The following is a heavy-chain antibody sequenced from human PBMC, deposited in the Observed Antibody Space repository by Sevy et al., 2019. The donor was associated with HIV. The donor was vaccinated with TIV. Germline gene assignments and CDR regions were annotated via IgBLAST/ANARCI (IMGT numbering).Heavy chain of an antibody. CDR3: AREGIAVAGIGYYFDY. V-gene: IGHV3-33*01. CDR2: IWYDGSNK. Sequence: GGSLRLSCAASGFTFSSYGMHWVRQAPGKGLEWVAIIWYDGSNKKYADSVKGRFSISRDNSKNTLYLQMNSLRAGDTAVYYCAREGIAVAGIGYYFDYWGQGTLVTVSS. CDR1: GFTFSSYG. J-gene: IGHJ4*02. D-gene: IGHD6-19*01.